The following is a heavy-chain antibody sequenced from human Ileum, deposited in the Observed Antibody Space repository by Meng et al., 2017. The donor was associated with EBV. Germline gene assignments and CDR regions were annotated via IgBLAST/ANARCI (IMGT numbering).Heavy chain of an antibody. V-gene: IGHV4-39*05. Sequence: QFPLQESGPGLMKPSETPSLTCTVAGGSMTSPTYYWGWIRQPPWKGLEWIGSIYDAGSTYYNPSLKSRVTISADKSKNQFSLKLTSVTAADTAVYYCGHCSGGTCGAHNRFDPWGQGTLVTVSS. J-gene: IGHJ5*02. CDR1: GGSMTSPTYY. D-gene: IGHD2-15*01. CDR2: IYDAGST. CDR3: GHCSGGTCGAHNRFDP.